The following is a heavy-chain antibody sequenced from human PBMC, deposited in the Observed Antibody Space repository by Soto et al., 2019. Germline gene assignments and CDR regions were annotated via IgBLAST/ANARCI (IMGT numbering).Heavy chain of an antibody. CDR3: ARDRPGISVIRAVKTYNYFDP. D-gene: IGHD3-10*01. Sequence: SVKVSCKAPGGTFSSYAISWGRQAPGQGLEWMGGIIPIFGTANYAQKFQGRVTITADESTSTAYMELSSLRSEDTAIYYCARDRPGISVIRAVKTYNYFDPRGQGTLVTVSS. CDR2: IIPIFGTA. J-gene: IGHJ5*02. CDR1: GGTFSSYA. V-gene: IGHV1-69*13.